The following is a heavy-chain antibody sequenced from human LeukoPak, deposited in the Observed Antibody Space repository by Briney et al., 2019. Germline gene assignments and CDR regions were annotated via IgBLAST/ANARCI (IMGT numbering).Heavy chain of an antibody. Sequence: GGSLRLSCAASGFNFSSYGMHWVRQAPGKGLEWVSYISSSSSTIYYADSVKGRFTISRDNSKNTLYLQMGSLRAEDMAVYYCARDLAGSSDYWGQGTLVAVSS. V-gene: IGHV3-48*01. CDR1: GFNFSSYG. CDR2: ISSSSSTI. J-gene: IGHJ4*02. D-gene: IGHD2-21*01. CDR3: ARDLAGSSDY.